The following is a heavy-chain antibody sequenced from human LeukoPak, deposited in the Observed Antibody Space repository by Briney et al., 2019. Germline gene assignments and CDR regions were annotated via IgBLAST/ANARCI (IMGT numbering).Heavy chain of an antibody. V-gene: IGHV3-74*03. D-gene: IGHD3-10*01. CDR1: GFTFSNYW. J-gene: IGHJ4*02. CDR3: ARPPGTYYYDY. CDR2: INTDGSST. Sequence: GGSLRLSCAASGFTFSNYWMHWVRQAPGKGLVWVSRINTDGSSTTYADSVKGRFTISRDNAKNTLYLQMNSLRAEDTAVYYCARPPGTYYYDYWGQGTLDTVSS.